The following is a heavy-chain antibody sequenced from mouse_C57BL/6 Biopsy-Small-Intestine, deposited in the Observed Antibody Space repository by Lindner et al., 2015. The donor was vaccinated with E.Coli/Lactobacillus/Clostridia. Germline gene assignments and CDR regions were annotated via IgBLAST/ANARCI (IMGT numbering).Heavy chain of an antibody. CDR2: INPTTGGT. V-gene: IGHV1-42*01. Sequence: VQLQESGPELVKPGASVKISCKASGYSFTGYYMNWVKQSPEKSLEWIGEINPTTGGTTYNQRFKVKATLTVDKSSSTTYMQLKSLTSEDSAVYYCARSYYDNLDYWGQGTTLTVSS. J-gene: IGHJ2*01. CDR3: ARSYYDNLDY. D-gene: IGHD2-10*01. CDR1: GYSFTGYY.